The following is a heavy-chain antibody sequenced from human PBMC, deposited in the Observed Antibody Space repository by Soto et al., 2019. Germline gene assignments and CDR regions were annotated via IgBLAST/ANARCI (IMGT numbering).Heavy chain of an antibody. CDR3: AKENGYSTSWFEFDY. Sequence: EVQLLESGGGLVQPGGSLRLSCAASGFTFSSYAMRWVRQAPWKGLKWVSAISGSGGSTYYADSVKGRFTISRANSKNTLYLQMNSLRAEDTAVYYCAKENGYSTSWFEFDYWGQGTLVTVSS. CDR1: GFTFSSYA. J-gene: IGHJ4*02. V-gene: IGHV3-23*01. D-gene: IGHD6-13*01. CDR2: ISGSGGST.